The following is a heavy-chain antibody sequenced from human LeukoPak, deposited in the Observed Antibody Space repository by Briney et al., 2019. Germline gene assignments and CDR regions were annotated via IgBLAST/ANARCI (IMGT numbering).Heavy chain of an antibody. J-gene: IGHJ6*02. D-gene: IGHD7-27*01. V-gene: IGHV3-21*01. Sequence: GGALRLSCTPSGATFTSYWMNWVRQAPGEGREWVSSISSSSSYIYYADSVMGRFTISRDNAKNSLYLQMNSLRAEDTAVYYCARVRHGDRYYYGMDVWGQGTTVTVSS. CDR1: GATFTSYW. CDR3: ARVRHGDRYYYGMDV. CDR2: ISSSSSYI.